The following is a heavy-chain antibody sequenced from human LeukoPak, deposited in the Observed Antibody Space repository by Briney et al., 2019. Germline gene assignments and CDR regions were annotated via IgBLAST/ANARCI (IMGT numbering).Heavy chain of an antibody. V-gene: IGHV1-2*02. CDR1: GYSFTDYY. Sequence: GASVKVSCKASGYSFTDYYIHWVRQAPGQGLEWVGWINPRSGGANYAQKFQGRVTLTRDTSISTAYMELSSLRSDDTAVYYCAKMAVAGTSRVDWFDPWGQGTLVTVSS. CDR3: AKMAVAGTSRVDWFDP. J-gene: IGHJ5*02. D-gene: IGHD6-19*01. CDR2: INPRSGGA.